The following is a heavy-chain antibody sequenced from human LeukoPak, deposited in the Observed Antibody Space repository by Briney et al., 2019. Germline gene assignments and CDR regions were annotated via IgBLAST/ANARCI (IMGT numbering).Heavy chain of an antibody. Sequence: SETLSLTCTVSGGSISSDTYYWGWIRQPPGKGLEWIGHIYYSGSTYYNPSPKSRVTISIDTSKNQFSLKLSSVTAADTAVYYCARGPPYIVVVTAIGFFDYWGQGTLVTVSS. V-gene: IGHV4-39*07. J-gene: IGHJ4*02. CDR2: IYYSGST. CDR1: GGSISSDTYY. CDR3: ARGPPYIVVVTAIGFFDY. D-gene: IGHD2-21*02.